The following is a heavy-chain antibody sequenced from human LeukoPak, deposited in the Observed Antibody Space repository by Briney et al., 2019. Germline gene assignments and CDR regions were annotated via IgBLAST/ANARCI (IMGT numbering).Heavy chain of an antibody. Sequence: HSETLSLTCTVSGGSISGYYWSWLRQPPGKGLEWIGYIYSSGSTNYNPSLKSRVIISVDTSKNQFSLKLRSVTAADTAVYYCAKHGPGGYFDYWGQGTLVTVSS. CDR3: AKHGPGGYFDY. CDR1: GGSISGYY. V-gene: IGHV4-59*08. CDR2: IYSSGST. J-gene: IGHJ4*02. D-gene: IGHD3-10*01.